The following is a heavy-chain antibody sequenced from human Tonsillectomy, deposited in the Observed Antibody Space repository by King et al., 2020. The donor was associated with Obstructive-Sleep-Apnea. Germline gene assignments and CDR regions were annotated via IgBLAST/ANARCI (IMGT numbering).Heavy chain of an antibody. J-gene: IGHJ6*02. Sequence: QLQEAGPGLVKPSETLSLTCPCSGGSISSYYLSLIRQPPGEGLEWIGYIYYSWSTNYNPSLQSRVTISVDTSKNQFSLKLSSVTAADTAVYYCARDGYNKYYYYGMDVWGQGTTVTVSS. D-gene: IGHD5-24*01. V-gene: IGHV4-59*01. CDR2: IYYSWST. CDR3: ARDGYNKYYYYGMDV. CDR1: GGSISSYY.